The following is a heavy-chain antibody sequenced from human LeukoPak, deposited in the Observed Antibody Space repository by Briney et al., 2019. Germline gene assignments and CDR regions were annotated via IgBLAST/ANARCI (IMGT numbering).Heavy chain of an antibody. D-gene: IGHD3-22*01. CDR2: INTYNGNT. Sequence: ASVKVSCKASGYTFDSYGISWVRQAPGQGLEWMGWINTYNGNTNYAQKFQGRVTMTTDKSTSTAYMELRSLRSDDTAVYYCARDALVVISRYYFMDVWGEGTTITIAS. J-gene: IGHJ6*03. CDR3: ARDALVVISRYYFMDV. CDR1: GYTFDSYG. V-gene: IGHV1-18*01.